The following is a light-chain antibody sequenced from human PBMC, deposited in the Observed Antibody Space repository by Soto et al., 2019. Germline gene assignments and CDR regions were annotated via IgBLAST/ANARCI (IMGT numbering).Light chain of an antibody. Sequence: QSVLTQPASVSGSPGQSITISCTGTSSDVGSNNLVSWYQQHPGKAPKFMIYEGTKRPSGVSNRFSGSKSGNTASLTISGLQAEDEADYYCCSYAGSSYVFGTGTKVTVL. J-gene: IGLJ1*01. CDR2: EGT. V-gene: IGLV2-23*01. CDR1: SSDVGSNNL. CDR3: CSYAGSSYV.